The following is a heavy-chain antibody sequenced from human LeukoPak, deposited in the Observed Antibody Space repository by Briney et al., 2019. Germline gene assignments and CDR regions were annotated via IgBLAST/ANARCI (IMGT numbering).Heavy chain of an antibody. CDR2: ISWNSGSI. V-gene: IGHV3-9*03. J-gene: IGHJ4*02. D-gene: IGHD5-12*01. Sequence: SLRLSCAASGFTFDDYAMHWVRQAPGKGLEWVSGISWNSGSIGYADSVKGRFTISRDNAKNSLYLQMNSLRAKDMALYYCAKDKGYSGYATFFDYWGQGTLVTVSP. CDR3: AKDKGYSGYATFFDY. CDR1: GFTFDDYA.